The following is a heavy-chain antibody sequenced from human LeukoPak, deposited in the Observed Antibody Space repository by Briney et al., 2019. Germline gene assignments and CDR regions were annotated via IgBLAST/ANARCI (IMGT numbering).Heavy chain of an antibody. CDR2: IYYSGST. CDR1: GGSISSYY. J-gene: IGHJ4*02. D-gene: IGHD6-19*01. V-gene: IGHV4-59*01. Sequence: KPSETLSLTCTVSGGSISSYYWSWIRQPPGKGLEGIGYIYYSGSTNYNPSLKSRVTISVDTSKNQFSLKLSSVTAADTAVYYCARVRSSGWGKGFDYWGQGTLVTVSS. CDR3: ARVRSSGWGKGFDY.